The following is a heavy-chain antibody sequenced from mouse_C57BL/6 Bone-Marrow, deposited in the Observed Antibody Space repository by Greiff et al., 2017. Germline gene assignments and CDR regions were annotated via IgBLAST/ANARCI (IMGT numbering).Heavy chain of an antibody. D-gene: IGHD4-1*01. CDR3: AKLGSYWYFDV. V-gene: IGHV5-17*01. CDR2: ISSGSSTI. CDR1: GFTFRDYG. J-gene: IGHJ1*03. Sequence: EVHLVESGGGLVKPGGSLKLSCAASGFTFRDYGMHWVRQAPEKGLEWVAYISSGSSTIYYADTVKGRFTISRDNAKNTLFLQMTSLRSEDTAMYYCAKLGSYWYFDVWGTGTTVTVSS.